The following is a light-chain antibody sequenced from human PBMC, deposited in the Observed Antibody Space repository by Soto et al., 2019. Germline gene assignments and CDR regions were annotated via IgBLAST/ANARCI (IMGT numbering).Light chain of an antibody. CDR1: QSVSSSY. CDR2: GAS. J-gene: IGKJ1*01. V-gene: IGKV3D-20*02. CDR3: QQRGNRPPWT. Sequence: EIVLTQSPGTLSLSPGERSTLSCSSIQSVSSSYLAWYQQKPGQAPRLLIYGASSRATGIPDRFSGSGSGTDFTLTISSLEPEDFAVYYCQQRGNRPPWTFGQGTKVDIK.